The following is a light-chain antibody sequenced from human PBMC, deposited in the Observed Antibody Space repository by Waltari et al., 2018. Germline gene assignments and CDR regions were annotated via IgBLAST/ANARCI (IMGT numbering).Light chain of an antibody. J-gene: IGLJ2*01. CDR2: DVT. Sequence: QSALTQPASVSGSPGQSITISCTGTSSDIGSYNYVSWYQQHPGKAPKRIIFDVTHRPAGVSNRFSGSKSGNTASLIISWLQGEDEAEYYCSSYMDTTALELFGGGTSLTVL. CDR1: SSDIGSYNY. V-gene: IGLV2-14*03. CDR3: SSYMDTTALEL.